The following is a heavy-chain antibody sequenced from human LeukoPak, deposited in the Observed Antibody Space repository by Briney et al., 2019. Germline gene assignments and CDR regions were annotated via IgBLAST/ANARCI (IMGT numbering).Heavy chain of an antibody. CDR3: ARLGPGRDVSNSFDL. D-gene: IGHD5-24*01. CDR1: GFSFSMYD. J-gene: IGHJ4*02. V-gene: IGHV3-21*06. Sequence: GGSLSLSCEASGFSFSMYDMTWVRQAPGKGLEYVSSISSRSTYRFSADSVRGRFTISRDDAKNLLFLHMHSLSGDDTAVYYCARLGPGRDVSNSFDLWGKGTLVTVSS. CDR2: ISSRSTYR.